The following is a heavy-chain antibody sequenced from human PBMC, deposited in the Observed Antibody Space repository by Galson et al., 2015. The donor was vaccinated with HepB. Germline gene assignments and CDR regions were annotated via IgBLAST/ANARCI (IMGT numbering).Heavy chain of an antibody. CDR2: ISYDGSNK. J-gene: IGHJ4*02. CDR3: AKEDPRTTPSSGWEKDYFDY. Sequence: SLRLSCAASGFTFSSYGMHWVRQAPGKGLEWVAVISYDGSNKYYADSVKGRFTISRDNSKNTLYLQMNSLRAEDTAVYYCAKEDPRTTPSSGWEKDYFDYWGQGTLVTVSS. V-gene: IGHV3-30*18. CDR1: GFTFSSYG. D-gene: IGHD6-25*01.